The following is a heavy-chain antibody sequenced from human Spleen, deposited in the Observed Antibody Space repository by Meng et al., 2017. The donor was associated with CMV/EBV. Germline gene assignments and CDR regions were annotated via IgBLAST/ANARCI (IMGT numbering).Heavy chain of an antibody. D-gene: IGHD1-14*01. V-gene: IGHV3-73*01. J-gene: IGHJ4*02. Sequence: GESLKISCAASGFTFSRYAMHWVRQASGKGLEWVGRIRNKTNNYATAYAASVKGRFTISRDDSKNMVYLQMSSLKTEDSALYYCTRHVSGGPRYWGQGTLVTVSS. CDR1: GFTFSRYA. CDR2: IRNKTNNYAT. CDR3: TRHVSGGPRY.